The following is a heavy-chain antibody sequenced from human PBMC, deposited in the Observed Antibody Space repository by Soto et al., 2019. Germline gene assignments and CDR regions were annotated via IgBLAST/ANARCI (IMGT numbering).Heavy chain of an antibody. J-gene: IGHJ2*01. Sequence: GGSLRLSCAASGFPFSSYGMHWVRQAPGKGLEWVAVISYDGSNNYYAASVKGRVTISRDNTKNARYLQMNSLRAEDTAVYYCARDGRIRRPDWYFDLWGRGTLVTVSS. V-gene: IGHV3-30*03. D-gene: IGHD2-15*01. CDR1: GFPFSSYG. CDR3: ARDGRIRRPDWYFDL. CDR2: ISYDGSNN.